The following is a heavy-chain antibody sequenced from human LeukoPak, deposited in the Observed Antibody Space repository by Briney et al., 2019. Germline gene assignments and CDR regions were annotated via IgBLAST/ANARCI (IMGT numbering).Heavy chain of an antibody. CDR1: GGSIRSSSYY. CDR3: ARLNYYDSSGYYYVPYFDY. D-gene: IGHD3-22*01. Sequence: KASETLSLTCTVSGGSIRSSSYYWGWIRQPPGKGLEWIRSIYYSGSTYYNPSLKSRVTISVDTSKNQFSLKLSSVTAADTAVYYCARLNYYDSSGYYYVPYFDYWGQGTLVTVSS. CDR2: IYYSGST. V-gene: IGHV4-39*01. J-gene: IGHJ4*02.